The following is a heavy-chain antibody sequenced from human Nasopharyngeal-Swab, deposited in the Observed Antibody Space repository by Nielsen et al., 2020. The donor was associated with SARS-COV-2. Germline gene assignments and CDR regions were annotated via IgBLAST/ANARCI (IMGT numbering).Heavy chain of an antibody. D-gene: IGHD1-26*01. V-gene: IGHV3-48*02. J-gene: IGHJ4*02. Sequence: GGSLRLSCAASEFTMSRNGMHWVRQAPGKGLEWVAYISSSRSTSYYADSVKGRFTISRDNTKNSLYLQMNSLRDEDTALYYCARDVAIVGATLENWGQGTLVTVSS. CDR3: ARDVAIVGATLEN. CDR2: ISSSRSTS. CDR1: EFTMSRNG.